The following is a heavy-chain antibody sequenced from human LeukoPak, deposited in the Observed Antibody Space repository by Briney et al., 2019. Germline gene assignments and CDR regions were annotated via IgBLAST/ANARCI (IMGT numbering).Heavy chain of an antibody. Sequence: GGSLRLSFAASGFTFRSYPMSWFRQAPGKGLEWVSAISGSGGSTYYADSVKGRFTISRDNSKNTLYLQMNSLRAEDTAVYYCAVHNSGFCYWGQGTQVTVSS. J-gene: IGHJ4*02. V-gene: IGHV3-23*01. CDR3: AVHNSGFCY. CDR1: GFTFRSYP. D-gene: IGHD3-22*01. CDR2: ISGSGGST.